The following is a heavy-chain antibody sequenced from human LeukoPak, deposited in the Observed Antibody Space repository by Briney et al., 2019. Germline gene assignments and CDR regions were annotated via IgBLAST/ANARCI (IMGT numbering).Heavy chain of an antibody. J-gene: IGHJ4*02. CDR3: AREDGSGWYPHFDY. V-gene: IGHV3-48*01. CDR1: GFTFSSYS. D-gene: IGHD6-19*01. Sequence: PGGSLRLSCAASGFTFSSYSMNWVRQAPGKGLEWVSYISSSSSTIYYADSVKGRFTISRDNAKDSLYLQMNSLRAEDTAVYYCAREDGSGWYPHFDYWGQGTLVTVSS. CDR2: ISSSSSTI.